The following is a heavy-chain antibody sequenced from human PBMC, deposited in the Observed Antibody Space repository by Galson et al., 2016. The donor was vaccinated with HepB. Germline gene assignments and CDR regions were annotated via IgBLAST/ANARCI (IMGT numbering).Heavy chain of an antibody. Sequence: SETLSLTCTVSGGPISDSYWSWIRQSPGRGLEWIGYFYNTGNTNYNPSLKSRVTISVDTSKNQISLKMNSLTAADTALYYCARGTYDSWNGYLRYYFDLWGQGSLVTVSS. CDR1: GGPISDSY. D-gene: IGHD3-3*01. CDR3: ARGTYDSWNGYLRYYFDL. J-gene: IGHJ4*02. V-gene: IGHV4-59*01. CDR2: FYNTGNT.